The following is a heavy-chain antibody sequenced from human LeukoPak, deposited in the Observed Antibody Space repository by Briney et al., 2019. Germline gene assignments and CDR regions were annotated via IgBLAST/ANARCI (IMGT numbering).Heavy chain of an antibody. CDR3: ARDGATGGWFDP. V-gene: IGHV4-59*12. CDR2: IYHSGST. D-gene: IGHD1-26*01. CDR1: GGSISSYY. Sequence: SETLSLTCTVSGGSISSYYWSWIRQPAGKGLEWIGYIYHSGSTYYNPSLKSRVTISVDRSKNQLSLKLTSVTAADTAVYYCARDGATGGWFDPWGQGTLVTVSS. J-gene: IGHJ5*02.